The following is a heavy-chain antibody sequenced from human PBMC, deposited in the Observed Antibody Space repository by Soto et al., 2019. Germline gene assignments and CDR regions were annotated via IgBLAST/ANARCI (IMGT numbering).Heavy chain of an antibody. J-gene: IGHJ4*02. CDR1: GFTFRTYG. CDR2: ISSSGSFI. Sequence: PGGSLRLSCAACGFTFRTYGMNWVRRAPGGGLEWVASISSSGSFIYYADSVKGRFTISRDDAEKSLYLQMNSLRAEDTALYYCAREPEGIAAALDYWGRGTLVTVSS. CDR3: AREPEGIAAALDY. D-gene: IGHD6-13*01. V-gene: IGHV3-21*01.